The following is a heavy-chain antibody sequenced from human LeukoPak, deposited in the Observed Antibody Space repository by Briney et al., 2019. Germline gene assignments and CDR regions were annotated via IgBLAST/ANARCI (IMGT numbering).Heavy chain of an antibody. CDR2: ISYDGNIK. Sequence: GTSLRLSCAASGFSFTSYNFHWVRQAPGKGLQWLGFISYDGNIKYEDSVKGRFTISRDNSKNTLFLQMNNLRVEDMSVLYCAKDWNWAIDYWGQGTLVTVSS. CDR3: AKDWNWAIDY. CDR1: GFSFTSYN. V-gene: IGHV3-30*18. J-gene: IGHJ4*02. D-gene: IGHD1-7*01.